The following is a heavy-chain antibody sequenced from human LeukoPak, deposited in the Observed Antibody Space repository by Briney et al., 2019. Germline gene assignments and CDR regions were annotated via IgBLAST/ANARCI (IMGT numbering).Heavy chain of an antibody. V-gene: IGHV4-61*02. CDR1: GGSISSGSYY. CDR3: ARDNTVTTSLGWSDP. D-gene: IGHD4-11*01. CDR2: INTSGSI. J-gene: IGHJ5*02. Sequence: SQTLSLTCTVSGGSISSGSYYWSWIRQPAGKGLEWIGRINTSGSINYNPSLKSRVTISVDTSKNQFSLKVSPVTAADTAVYYCARDNTVTTSLGWSDPWGQGTLVTVSS.